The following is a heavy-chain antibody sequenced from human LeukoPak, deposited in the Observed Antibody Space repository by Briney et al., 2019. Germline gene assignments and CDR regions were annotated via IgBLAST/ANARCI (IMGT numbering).Heavy chain of an antibody. J-gene: IGHJ4*02. Sequence: GGSLRLSCAASGFTFSSYAMSWVRQAPGKGLEWVSAISGSGGSTYYADSVKGRFTISRDNSKNTLYLQMNSLRAEDTAVYYCAREEYESSGYGYFDYWGQGTLVTVSS. CDR2: ISGSGGST. CDR3: AREEYESSGYGYFDY. D-gene: IGHD3-22*01. V-gene: IGHV3-23*01. CDR1: GFTFSSYA.